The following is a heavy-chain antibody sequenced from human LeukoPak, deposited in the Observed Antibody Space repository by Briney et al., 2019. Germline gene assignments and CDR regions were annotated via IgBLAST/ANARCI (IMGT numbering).Heavy chain of an antibody. J-gene: IGHJ5*02. D-gene: IGHD2-15*01. CDR1: GFTFSSYA. V-gene: IGHV3-23*01. Sequence: GGSLRLSCAASGFTFSSYAMSWVRQAAGKGLEWVSAISGSGGSTYYADSVKGRFTISRDNSKTTLYLQMNSLRAEDTAVYYCAKNGRFVVVVAAISWFDPWGQGTLVTVSS. CDR2: ISGSGGST. CDR3: AKNGRFVVVVAAISWFDP.